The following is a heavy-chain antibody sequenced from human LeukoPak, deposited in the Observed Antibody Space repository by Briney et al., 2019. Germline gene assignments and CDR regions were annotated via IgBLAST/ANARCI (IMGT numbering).Heavy chain of an antibody. D-gene: IGHD1-1*01. Sequence: GGSLRLSCAASGFTFSSYGMHWVRQAPGKGLDWVAVISYDGSNKYYADSVKGRFTISRDNSKNTLYLQMNSLRAEDTAVYYCAKDQHWNDVGGWFDPWGQGTLVTVSS. CDR2: ISYDGSNK. CDR3: AKDQHWNDVGGWFDP. J-gene: IGHJ5*02. V-gene: IGHV3-30*18. CDR1: GFTFSSYG.